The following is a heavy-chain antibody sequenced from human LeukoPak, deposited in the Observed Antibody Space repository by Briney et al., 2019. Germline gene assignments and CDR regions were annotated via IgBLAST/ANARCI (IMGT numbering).Heavy chain of an antibody. Sequence: GASVKVSCKAPGYTFTSYAISWVRQAPGQGLEWMGGIIPIFGTANYAQKFQGRVTITADESTSTAYMELSSLRSEDTAVYYCASGVAVAGNDNLFDYWGQGTLVTVSS. CDR1: GYTFTSYA. J-gene: IGHJ4*02. CDR2: IIPIFGTA. V-gene: IGHV1-69*13. CDR3: ASGVAVAGNDNLFDY. D-gene: IGHD6-19*01.